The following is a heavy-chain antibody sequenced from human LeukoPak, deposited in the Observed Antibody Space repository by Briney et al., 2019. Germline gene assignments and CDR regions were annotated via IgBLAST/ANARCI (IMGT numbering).Heavy chain of an antibody. CDR1: GGSISSGGHY. V-gene: IGHV4-31*03. Sequence: SETLSLTCTVSGGSISSGGHYWSWIRQHPGKGLEWIGYIYYSGSTYYNPPLKSRVTISVDASKNQFSLKLSSVTAADTAVYYCARSDSSGYYYPDWGQGTPVTVSS. CDR2: IYYSGST. J-gene: IGHJ4*02. D-gene: IGHD3-22*01. CDR3: ARSDSSGYYYPD.